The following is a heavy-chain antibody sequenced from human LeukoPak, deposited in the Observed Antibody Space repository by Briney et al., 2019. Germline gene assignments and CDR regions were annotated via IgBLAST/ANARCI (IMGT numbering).Heavy chain of an antibody. V-gene: IGHV3-23*01. D-gene: IGHD6-13*01. CDR1: GFTFSSYA. Sequence: GGSLRLSCAASGFTFSSYAMIWVRQAPGKGLEWVSAISASGDSTYYAGSVKGRFTISRDNSKNTLYLQMNSLRAEDTAVYYCAKGGVAAAGTIDYWGQGTLVTVSS. CDR2: ISASGDST. J-gene: IGHJ4*02. CDR3: AKGGVAAAGTIDY.